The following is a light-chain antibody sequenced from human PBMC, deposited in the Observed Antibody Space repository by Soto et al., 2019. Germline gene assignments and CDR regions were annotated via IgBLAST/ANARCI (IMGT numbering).Light chain of an antibody. J-gene: IGLJ2*01. V-gene: IGLV1-51*01. CDR1: SSNIGNNY. CDR2: DNN. Sequence: QAVVTQPPSVSAAPGQKVTISCSGGSSNIGNNYVSWYQQLPGTAPKLLIYDNNKRPSGIPDRFSGSKSGTSATLGITGLQTGDEADYYCGTWDSSLSAGLFGGGTKLTVL. CDR3: GTWDSSLSAGL.